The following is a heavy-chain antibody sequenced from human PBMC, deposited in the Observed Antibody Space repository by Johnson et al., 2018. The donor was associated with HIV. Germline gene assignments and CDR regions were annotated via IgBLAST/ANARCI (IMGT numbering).Heavy chain of an antibody. D-gene: IGHD2-8*01. V-gene: IGHV3-9*01. CDR2: ISWNSGSI. Sequence: VESGGGLVQPGGSLRLSCAGSRFTFSSYAMSWVRQAPGKGLEWVSGISWNSGSIGYADSVKGRFTISRDNAKNSLYLQMNSLRAEDTALYYCARFLAGTAMVGDAFDIWGQGTMVTVSS. CDR3: ARFLAGTAMVGDAFDI. J-gene: IGHJ3*02. CDR1: RFTFSSYA.